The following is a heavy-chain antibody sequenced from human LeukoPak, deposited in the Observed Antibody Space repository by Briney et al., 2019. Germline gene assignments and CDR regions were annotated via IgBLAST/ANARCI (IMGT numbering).Heavy chain of an antibody. CDR3: ASGDRAGHRESWFDP. J-gene: IGHJ5*02. D-gene: IGHD6-19*01. V-gene: IGHV1-46*01. Sequence: ASVKVFCKASGYTFTKYYMSWVRQAPGQGLEWMGIINPSGDTTSYGQKFQGRVTMTRDMSTSTVYMELSSLRSEDTAVYYCASGDRAGHRESWFDPWGQGTLVTVSS. CDR1: GYTFTKYY. CDR2: INPSGDTT.